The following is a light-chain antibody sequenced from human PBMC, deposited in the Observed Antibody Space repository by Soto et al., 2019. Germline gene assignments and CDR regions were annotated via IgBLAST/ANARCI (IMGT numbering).Light chain of an antibody. J-gene: IGKJ4*01. V-gene: IGKV3-15*01. CDR3: HQYNNWPPA. CDR1: QSVSTT. CDR2: GAS. Sequence: EIVMTQSPATLSVSLGERVTLSCRASQSVSTTLAWYQQKPGQAPRLLIYGASTRATGIPARFSGSGSGTEFTLTISSLQSEDFAVYYCHQYNNWPPAFGGGTKEEIK.